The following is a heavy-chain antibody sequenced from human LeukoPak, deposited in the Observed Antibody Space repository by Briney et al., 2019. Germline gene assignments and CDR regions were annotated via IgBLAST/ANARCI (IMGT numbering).Heavy chain of an antibody. D-gene: IGHD3-10*01. CDR3: ARDAHTGSGTYWGGVDYYYGLDV. J-gene: IGHJ6*02. V-gene: IGHV3-7*01. Sequence: PGGSLRLSCAASGFTFSSYWMSWVRQAPGKGLEWVANIKQDGSEKYYVDSVKGRFTISRDNAKNSLYLQMNSLRAEDTGVYYCARDAHTGSGTYWGGVDYYYGLDVWGQGTTVTVSS. CDR1: GFTFSSYW. CDR2: IKQDGSEK.